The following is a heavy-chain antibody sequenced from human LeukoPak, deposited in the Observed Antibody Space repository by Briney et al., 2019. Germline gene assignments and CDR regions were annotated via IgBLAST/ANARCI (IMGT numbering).Heavy chain of an antibody. CDR1: GYTFTSYA. J-gene: IGHJ3*02. D-gene: IGHD3-10*01. CDR3: ARVTMVRGVIRAFDI. Sequence: ASVKVPCKASGYTFTSYAMHWVRQAPGQRLEWMGWINAGNGNTKYSQKFQGRVAITRDTSASTAYMELSSLKDTAVYYCARVTMVRGVIRAFDIWGQGTMVTVSS. V-gene: IGHV1-3*01. CDR2: INAGNGNT.